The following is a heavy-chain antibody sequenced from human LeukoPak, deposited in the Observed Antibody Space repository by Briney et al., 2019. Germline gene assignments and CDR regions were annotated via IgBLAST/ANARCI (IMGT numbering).Heavy chain of an antibody. J-gene: IGHJ5*02. CDR2: INPNSGGT. CDR1: GYTFTGYY. V-gene: IGHV1-2*02. CDR3: ARDGDRGYCTNGVCYTAWFDP. Sequence: ASVKVSCKASGYTFTGYYMHWVRQAPGQGLEWMGWINPNSGGTNYAQKFQGRVTMTGDTSISTAYMELSRLRSDDTAVYYCARDGDRGYCTNGVCYTAWFDPWGQGTLVTVSS. D-gene: IGHD2-8*01.